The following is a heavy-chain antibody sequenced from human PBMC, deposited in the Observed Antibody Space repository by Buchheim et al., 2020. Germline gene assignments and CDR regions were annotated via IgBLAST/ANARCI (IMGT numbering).Heavy chain of an antibody. D-gene: IGHD4-17*01. CDR3: ARVLMVVSTVTTPSGYYGMDV. V-gene: IGHV3-7*01. J-gene: IGHJ6*02. Sequence: EVQLVESGGGLVQPGGSLRLSCAASGFTFSSYWMSWVRQAPGKGLEWVANIKQDGSEKYYVDSVKGRFTISRDNAKNSLYLQMNSLRAEDTAVYYWARVLMVVSTVTTPSGYYGMDVWGQGTT. CDR2: IKQDGSEK. CDR1: GFTFSSYW.